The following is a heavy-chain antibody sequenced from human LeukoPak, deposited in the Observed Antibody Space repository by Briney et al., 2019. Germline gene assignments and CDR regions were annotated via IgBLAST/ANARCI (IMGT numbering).Heavy chain of an antibody. J-gene: IGHJ4*02. CDR2: INHSGST. Sequence: SETLSLTCAVYGGSFSGYYWSWIRQPPGKGLEWIGEINHSGSTYYNPSLKSRVTISVDTSKNQFSLKLSSVTAADTAVYYCARPCSGGSCYEDYWGQGTLATVSS. CDR3: ARPCSGGSCYEDY. CDR1: GGSFSGYY. V-gene: IGHV4-34*01. D-gene: IGHD2-15*01.